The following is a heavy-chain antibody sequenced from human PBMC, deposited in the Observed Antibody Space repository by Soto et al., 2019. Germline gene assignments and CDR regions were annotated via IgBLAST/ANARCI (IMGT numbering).Heavy chain of an antibody. D-gene: IGHD6-13*01. CDR1: GGSISSYY. CDR3: ARDRRSSSWYGYFDY. V-gene: IGHV4-59*01. CDR2: IYYSGST. J-gene: IGHJ4*02. Sequence: QVQLQESGPGLVKPSETLSLTCTVSGGSISSYYWSWIRQPPGKGLEWIGYIYYSGSTNYNPSLKSRVTISVDTSKNQFSLKLSSVTAADTAVYYCARDRRSSSWYGYFDYWCQGTLVTVSS.